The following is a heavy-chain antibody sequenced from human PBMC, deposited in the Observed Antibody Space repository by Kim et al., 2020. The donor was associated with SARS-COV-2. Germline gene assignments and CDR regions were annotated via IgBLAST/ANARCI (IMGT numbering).Heavy chain of an antibody. CDR3: ARTPRWGFRENY. J-gene: IGHJ4*02. Sequence: NYAQKLQGRVTMTTDTSTSTAYMELRSLRSDDTAVYYCARTPRWGFRENYWGQGTLVTVSS. V-gene: IGHV1-18*01. D-gene: IGHD3-10*01.